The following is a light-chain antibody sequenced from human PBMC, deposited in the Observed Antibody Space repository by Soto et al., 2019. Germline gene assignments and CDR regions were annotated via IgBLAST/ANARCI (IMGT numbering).Light chain of an antibody. CDR3: CSYTNGNTCV. CDR2: DVS. J-gene: IGLJ1*01. CDR1: SSDVGGYDY. V-gene: IGLV2-14*01. Sequence: QSVLTQPASVSGSPGQSITLSCTGTSSDVGGYDYVSWDQQHPGKAPKLMIYDVSKRPSGVSNHFSGSKSGNMASLTMSGLQTEDEADYYCCSYTNGNTCVFGTGTKVTV.